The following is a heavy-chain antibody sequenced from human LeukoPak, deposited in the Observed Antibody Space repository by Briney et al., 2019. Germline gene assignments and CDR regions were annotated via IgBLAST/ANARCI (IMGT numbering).Heavy chain of an antibody. D-gene: IGHD2-15*01. CDR1: GYTFTNYG. J-gene: IGHJ6*03. CDR2: ISAYNGNT. V-gene: IGHV1-18*01. Sequence: ASVKVSCKASGYTFTNYGIYWVRQAPGQGLEWMAWISAYNGNTNYAQKLQGRVTVTTDTFTSTACMELRSLRSDDTAMYYCARAEGVVVAAHIDVWGKGTTVTVSS. CDR3: ARAEGVVVAAHIDV.